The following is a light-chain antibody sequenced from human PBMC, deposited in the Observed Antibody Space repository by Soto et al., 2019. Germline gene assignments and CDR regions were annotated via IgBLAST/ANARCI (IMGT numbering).Light chain of an antibody. J-gene: IGLJ2*01. Sequence: QSVLTQPPSVSGAPGQRLTISCTGSSSNIGAGYDVHWYKQLPGTAPKLLIYGNSNRPSGVPDRFSGSKSGTSASLAITGLQAEDEADYYCQSYDSSLSVVFGGGTKLTVL. CDR2: GNS. V-gene: IGLV1-40*01. CDR3: QSYDSSLSVV. CDR1: SSNIGAGYD.